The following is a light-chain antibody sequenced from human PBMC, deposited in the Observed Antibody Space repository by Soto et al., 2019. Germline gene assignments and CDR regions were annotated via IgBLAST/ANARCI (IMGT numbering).Light chain of an antibody. V-gene: IGKV3-11*01. J-gene: IGKJ1*01. CDR3: QQYGSSGRT. CDR2: DAS. Sequence: EIVLTDSPSTLSLSAVGRATVSCRASQSVSLSLAWYQQKPGQAPRLLIYDASKRASGFPARFSGSGSGTDFTLTISRLEPEDFAVYYCQQYGSSGRTFGQGTKVDIK. CDR1: QSVSLS.